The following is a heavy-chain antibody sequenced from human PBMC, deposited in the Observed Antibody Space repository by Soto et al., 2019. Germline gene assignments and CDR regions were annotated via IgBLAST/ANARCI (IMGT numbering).Heavy chain of an antibody. CDR2: MNPNSGNT. V-gene: IGHV1-8*01. Sequence: QVQLVQSGAEVKKPGASVKVSCKASGYTFPSYDINWVRQATGQGLEWMGWMNPNSGNTGYAQKLQGRGTMTRNTSISTAYMELSRLRSEDTAVYYCAREHYGNSAWFDPWGQGTLVTVSS. D-gene: IGHD3-10*01. CDR3: AREHYGNSAWFDP. J-gene: IGHJ5*02. CDR1: GYTFPSYD.